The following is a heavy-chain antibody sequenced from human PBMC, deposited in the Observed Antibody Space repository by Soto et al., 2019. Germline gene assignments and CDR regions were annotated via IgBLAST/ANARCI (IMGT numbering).Heavy chain of an antibody. CDR1: GDTCTSYD. J-gene: IGHJ4*02. Sequence: QVHLVQSGAEEKKPGASVKVSCKASGDTCTSYDMHWVRQAPGQRLEWMGWINAGNGNTKYSQKFQGRVTITRDTSASTAYMELSSLRSEDTAVYYCARAVSSGWYGNFDYWGQGTLVTVSS. CDR3: ARAVSSGWYGNFDY. D-gene: IGHD6-19*01. V-gene: IGHV1-3*05. CDR2: INAGNGNT.